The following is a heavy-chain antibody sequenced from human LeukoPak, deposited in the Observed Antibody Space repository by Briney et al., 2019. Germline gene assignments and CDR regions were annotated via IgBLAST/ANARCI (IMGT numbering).Heavy chain of an antibody. J-gene: IGHJ4*02. CDR1: GGSISSYY. D-gene: IGHD6-19*01. CDR2: IYYSGGT. Sequence: PSETLSLTCTVSGGSISSYYWSWIRQPPGKGLEWIGYIYYSGGTNYNPSLKSRVTIPVDTSKNQFSLKLSSVTAADTAVYYCARSSGWYPKFDYWGQGTLVTVSS. V-gene: IGHV4-59*08. CDR3: ARSSGWYPKFDY.